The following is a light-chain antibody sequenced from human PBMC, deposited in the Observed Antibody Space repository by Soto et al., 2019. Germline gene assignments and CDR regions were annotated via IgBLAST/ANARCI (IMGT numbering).Light chain of an antibody. Sequence: QSVLTQPTSASGTPGQRVTISCSGSSSNIASNTVNWYQQLPGTAPKVLIYTDNQRPSGVPDRFSGSKSGTSASLAISGLQSEDEADYYCAAWDDSLNGVVFGGGTKLTVL. J-gene: IGLJ2*01. CDR1: SSNIASNT. V-gene: IGLV1-44*01. CDR3: AAWDDSLNGVV. CDR2: TDN.